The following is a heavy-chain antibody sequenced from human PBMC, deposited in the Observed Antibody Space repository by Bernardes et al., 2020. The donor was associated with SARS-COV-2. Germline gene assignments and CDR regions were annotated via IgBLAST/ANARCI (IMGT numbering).Heavy chain of an antibody. CDR1: GYTFTGYY. V-gene: IGHV1-2*04. CDR2: INPNSGGT. Sequence: ASVKVSCKASGYTFTGYYMHWVRQAPGQGLEWMGWINPNSGGTNYAQKFQGWVTMTRDTSISTAYMELSRLRADDTAVYYCAREHIIVGATPPYGMDVWGQGTTVTVSS. D-gene: IGHD1-26*01. J-gene: IGHJ6*02. CDR3: AREHIIVGATPPYGMDV.